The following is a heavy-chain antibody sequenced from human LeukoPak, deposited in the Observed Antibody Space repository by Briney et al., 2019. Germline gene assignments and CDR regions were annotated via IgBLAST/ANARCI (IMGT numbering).Heavy chain of an antibody. CDR1: GFTFSSYA. D-gene: IGHD6-13*01. Sequence: GGSLRLSCAASGFTFSSYAMSRVRQAPGKGLEWVSAISGSGGSTYYADSVKGRFTISRDNSKNTLYLQMNSLRAEDTAVYYCANTLAAAGRNFDYWGQGTLVTVSS. CDR3: ANTLAAAGRNFDY. CDR2: ISGSGGST. J-gene: IGHJ4*02. V-gene: IGHV3-23*01.